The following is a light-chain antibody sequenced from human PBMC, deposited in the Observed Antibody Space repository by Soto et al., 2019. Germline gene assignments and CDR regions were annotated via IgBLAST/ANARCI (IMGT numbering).Light chain of an antibody. V-gene: IGLV2-8*01. CDR1: SSDVGGYNY. CDR2: EVY. Sequence: QAALTQPRSASGSPGQSVTISCTGTSSDVGGYNYVSWYQHHPGKAPKLIIYEVYKRPSGVPDRFSGSKSGKTAALTVSGLQAEHEADYYCSSYVGTNGHVFGTVTKVTVL. CDR3: SSYVGTNGHV. J-gene: IGLJ1*01.